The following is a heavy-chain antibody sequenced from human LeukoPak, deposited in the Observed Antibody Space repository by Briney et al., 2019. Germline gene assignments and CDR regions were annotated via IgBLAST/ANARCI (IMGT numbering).Heavy chain of an antibody. V-gene: IGHV4-34*01. D-gene: IGHD4-17*01. CDR2: INHSGST. CDR3: ARHARHHDYGDYLNWFDS. CDR1: GGSFNDYY. J-gene: IGHJ5*01. Sequence: SETLSLTCAVYGGSFNDYYWSWSLQSPGKGLEWIGEINHSGSTNYNPSLKSRVTISVDTSKNQFSLKLSSVTAADTAVYYCARHARHHDYGDYLNWFDSWGQGTLVTVSS.